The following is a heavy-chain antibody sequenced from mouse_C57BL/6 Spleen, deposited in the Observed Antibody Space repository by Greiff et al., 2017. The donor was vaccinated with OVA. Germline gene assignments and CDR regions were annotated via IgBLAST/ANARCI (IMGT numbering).Heavy chain of an antibody. J-gene: IGHJ2*01. Sequence: EVHLVESGGGLVKPGGSLKLSCAASGFTFSSYAMSWVRQTPEKRLEWVATISDGGSYTYYPDNVKGRFTISRDNAKNNLYLQMSHLKSEDTAMYYCERDGDYYGNYRYYFDYWGQGTTLTVFS. CDR1: GFTFSSYA. V-gene: IGHV5-4*01. CDR3: ERDGDYYGNYRYYFDY. D-gene: IGHD2-1*01. CDR2: ISDGGSYT.